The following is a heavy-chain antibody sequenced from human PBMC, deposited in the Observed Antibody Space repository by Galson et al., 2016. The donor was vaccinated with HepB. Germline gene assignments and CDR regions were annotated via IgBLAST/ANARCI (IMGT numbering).Heavy chain of an antibody. CDR3: TRYSGSSSDY. V-gene: IGHV3-49*03. CDR2: IRSKTFGGTT. D-gene: IGHD6-6*01. CDR1: GFTFGVFA. J-gene: IGHJ4*02. Sequence: SLRLSCAASGFTFGVFAVTWFRQAPGKGLEWVGFIRSKTFGGTTEYATSVRGRFTISRDDSKSIAYLQMNSLETEDTAVYYCTRYSGSSSDYWGQGTLVTVSS.